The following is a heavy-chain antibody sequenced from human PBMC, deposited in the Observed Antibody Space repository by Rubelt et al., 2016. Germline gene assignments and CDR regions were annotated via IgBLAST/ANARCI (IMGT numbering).Heavy chain of an antibody. V-gene: IGHV1-24*01. D-gene: IGHD2-2*01. CDR3: ATGIVVVPAHVPSRDY. CDR1: GYTLTELS. CDR2: FDPEDGET. J-gene: IGHJ4*02. Sequence: QVQLVQSGAEVKKPGASVKVSCKVSGYTLTELSMHWVRQAPGKGLEWMGGFDPEDGETIYAQKFQGRVTMTEDTATEPAYMELSSLRSEDTAVYYCATGIVVVPAHVPSRDYWGQGTLVTVSS.